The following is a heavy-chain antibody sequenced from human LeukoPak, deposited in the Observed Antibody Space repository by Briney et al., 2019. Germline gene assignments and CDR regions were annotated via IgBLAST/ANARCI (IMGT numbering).Heavy chain of an antibody. V-gene: IGHV3-33*06. CDR3: AKDPSGGYPYYYGMDV. D-gene: IGHD3-16*02. CDR1: GFSFSTYA. Sequence: PGMSLRLSCAASGFSFSTYAMHWVRQAPGKGLDWVAMIWSDGSNQYYADSVKGRFTISRDNSKNTLYLQMNSLRAEDTAVYYCAKDPSGGYPYYYGMDVWGQGTTVTVSS. CDR2: IWSDGSNQ. J-gene: IGHJ6*02.